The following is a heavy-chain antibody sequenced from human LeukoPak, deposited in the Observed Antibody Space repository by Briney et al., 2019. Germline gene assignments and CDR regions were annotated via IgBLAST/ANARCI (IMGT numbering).Heavy chain of an antibody. D-gene: IGHD2-2*01. Sequence: PGGSLRLSCAASGFTFSTYWMRWVRQAPGTGLVWVSLINSDGSSTNYADSVQGRFTISRDNAKNTLYLQMNSLRAEDTAVYYCATDVPAVTIFGYWGQGTLVTVSS. J-gene: IGHJ4*02. V-gene: IGHV3-74*01. CDR3: ATDVPAVTIFGY. CDR2: INSDGSST. CDR1: GFTFSTYW.